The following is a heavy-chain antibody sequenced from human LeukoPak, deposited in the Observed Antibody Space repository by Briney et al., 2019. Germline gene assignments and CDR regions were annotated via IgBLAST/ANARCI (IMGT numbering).Heavy chain of an antibody. Sequence: GGSLRLSCAASGFTFSSYAMHWVRQAPGKGLEYVSAISGNGGSTYYANSVKGRFTISRDNSKNTLYLQMGSLRAEDMAVYYCARDGSDWYYDFWSGYYDRRWFDPWGQGTLVTVSS. D-gene: IGHD3-3*01. CDR2: ISGNGGST. V-gene: IGHV3-64*01. CDR1: GFTFSSYA. J-gene: IGHJ5*02. CDR3: ARDGSDWYYDFWSGYYDRRWFDP.